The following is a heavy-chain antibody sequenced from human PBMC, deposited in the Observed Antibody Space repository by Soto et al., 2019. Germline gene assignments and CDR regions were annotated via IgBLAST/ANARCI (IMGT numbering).Heavy chain of an antibody. J-gene: IGHJ4*02. CDR1: GGSFSGYY. V-gene: IGHV4-34*01. CDR3: ARVPGGSGSPQYYFDY. D-gene: IGHD3-10*01. CDR2: INHRGST. Sequence: PSETLSLTCAVYGGSFSGYYWSWIRQPPGKGLEWIGEINHRGSTNYNPSLKSRLTISVDTSKNQFSLKLSSLRSEDTAVYYCARVPGGSGSPQYYFDYWGQGTLVPVSS.